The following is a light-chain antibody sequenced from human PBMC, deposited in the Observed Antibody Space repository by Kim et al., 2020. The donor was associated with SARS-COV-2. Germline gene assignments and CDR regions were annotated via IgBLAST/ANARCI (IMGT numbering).Light chain of an antibody. J-gene: IGLJ2*01. CDR2: LNSDGSH. V-gene: IGLV4-69*01. Sequence: ASVKLTCTLSSGHSSYVIAWHQQQPEKGHRFLMKLNSDGSHSKGDGIPDRFSGSSSGAERYLTISSLQSEDEADYYCQTWSTGIRVFGGGTQLAVL. CDR1: SGHSSYV. CDR3: QTWSTGIRV.